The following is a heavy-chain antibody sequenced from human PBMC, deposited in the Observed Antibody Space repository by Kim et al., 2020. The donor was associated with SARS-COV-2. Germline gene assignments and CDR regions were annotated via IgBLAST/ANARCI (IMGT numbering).Heavy chain of an antibody. D-gene: IGHD2-15*01. Sequence: SETLSLTCTVSGGSISNNYWSWIRQPPGKGMEWNGYSYFSESTTYNQSLNSRVTISVDTSKNHFSLKLSSVTVAATAVDDCARGRWRSRLDSWGRGNL. V-gene: IGHV4-59*13. CDR3: ARGRWRSRLDS. CDR2: SYFSEST. CDR1: GGSISNNY. J-gene: IGHJ4*02.